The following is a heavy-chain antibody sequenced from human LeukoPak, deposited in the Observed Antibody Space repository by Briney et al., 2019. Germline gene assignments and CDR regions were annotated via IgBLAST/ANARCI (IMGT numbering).Heavy chain of an antibody. Sequence: GGSLRLSCAASGFTFSSYWMSWVRQAPGKGLVWVSRINSDGSSTSYADSVKGRFTISRDNAKNTLYLQMNSLRAEDTAVYYCARETSVEMATIYDYWGQGTLVTVSS. CDR3: ARETSVEMATIYDY. CDR2: INSDGSST. D-gene: IGHD5-24*01. J-gene: IGHJ4*02. CDR1: GFTFSSYW. V-gene: IGHV3-74*01.